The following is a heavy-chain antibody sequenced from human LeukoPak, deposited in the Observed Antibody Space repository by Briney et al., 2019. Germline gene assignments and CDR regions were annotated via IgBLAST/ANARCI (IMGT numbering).Heavy chain of an antibody. V-gene: IGHV3-48*04. D-gene: IGHD3-3*01. CDR2: ISGNSSTL. CDR3: ARAWGNDYDLNY. CDR1: GFTFSSYS. Sequence: GGSLRLSCAASGFTFSSYSMNWVRQAPGKGLEWVSYISGNSSTLYYADSVKGRFTISRDNAKNSPYLQMTSLRAEDTAVYYCARAWGNDYDLNYWGQGTLVTVSS. J-gene: IGHJ4*02.